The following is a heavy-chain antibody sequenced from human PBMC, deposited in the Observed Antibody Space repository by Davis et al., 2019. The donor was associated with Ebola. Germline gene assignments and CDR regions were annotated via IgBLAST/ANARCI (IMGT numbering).Heavy chain of an antibody. V-gene: IGHV1-18*01. CDR3: ARDVSVRSVGAPPRFYY. J-gene: IGHJ4*02. D-gene: IGHD1-26*01. CDR1: GGTFSSYA. CDR2: ISAYNGNT. Sequence: AASVKVSCKASGGTFSSYAISWVRQAPGQGLEWMGWISAYNGNTNYAQKLQGRVTMTTDTSTSTAYMELRSLRSDDTAVYYCARDVSVRSVGAPPRFYYWGQGTLVTVSS.